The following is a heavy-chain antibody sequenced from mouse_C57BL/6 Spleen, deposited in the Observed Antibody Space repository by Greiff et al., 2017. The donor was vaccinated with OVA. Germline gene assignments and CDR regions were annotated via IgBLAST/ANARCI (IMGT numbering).Heavy chain of an antibody. J-gene: IGHJ2*01. V-gene: IGHV1-82*01. CDR1: GYAFSSSW. D-gene: IGHD1-1*01. CDR2: IYPGDGDT. Sequence: VHLVESGPELVKPGASVKISCKASGYAFSSSWMNWVKQRPGKGLEWIGRIYPGDGDTNYNGKFKGKATLTADKSSSTAYMQLSSLTSEDSAVYFCARGGYGSVYFDYWGQGTTLTVSS. CDR3: ARGGYGSVYFDY.